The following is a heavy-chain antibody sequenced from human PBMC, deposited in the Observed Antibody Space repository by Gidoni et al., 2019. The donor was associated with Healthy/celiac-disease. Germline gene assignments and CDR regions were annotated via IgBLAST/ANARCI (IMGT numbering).Heavy chain of an antibody. V-gene: IGHV1-46*03. CDR1: GYTFTSYY. D-gene: IGHD5-12*01. Sequence: QVQLVQSGAEVKKPGASVKVSCKASGYTFTSYYMHWVRQAPGQGLEWMGIINPSGGSTSYAQKFQGRVTMTRDTSTSTVYMELSSLRSEDTAVYYCARDKKDRDPSNLGEMATWAFDYWGQGTLVTVSS. J-gene: IGHJ4*02. CDR2: INPSGGST. CDR3: ARDKKDRDPSNLGEMATWAFDY.